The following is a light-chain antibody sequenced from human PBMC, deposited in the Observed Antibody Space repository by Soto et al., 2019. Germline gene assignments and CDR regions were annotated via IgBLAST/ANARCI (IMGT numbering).Light chain of an antibody. Sequence: EIVLTQSPGTLSLSPGERATLSCGASQSVSSNYLAWYQQRPGQAPRLLIFGASNRATGIPDRFSGSGSGTDFTLTISRLEPEDFAVYCCQLYGTSPPGYTFGQGTRLEIK. J-gene: IGKJ2*01. CDR2: GAS. CDR3: QLYGTSPPGYT. V-gene: IGKV3-20*01. CDR1: QSVSSNY.